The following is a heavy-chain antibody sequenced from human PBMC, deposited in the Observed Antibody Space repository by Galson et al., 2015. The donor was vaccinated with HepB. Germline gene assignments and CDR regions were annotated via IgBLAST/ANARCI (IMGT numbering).Heavy chain of an antibody. D-gene: IGHD3-3*01. Sequence: SLRLSCAASGFTFSSYAMNWVRQAPGKGLEWVAITSFDGTNKYYTDSVKGRFTISRDNSKNTVYLQMNSLRVEDTAVYYCARDPGSAFGDFDYWGQGTLVTVSS. CDR1: GFTFSSYA. CDR2: TSFDGTNK. J-gene: IGHJ4*02. CDR3: ARDPGSAFGDFDY. V-gene: IGHV3-30-3*01.